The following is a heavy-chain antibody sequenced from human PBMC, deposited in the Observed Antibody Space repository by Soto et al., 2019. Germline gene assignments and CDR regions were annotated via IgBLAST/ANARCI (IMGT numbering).Heavy chain of an antibody. CDR2: ISYDGSNK. Sequence: QVQLVESGGGVVQPGRSLRLSCAASGFTFSSYGMHWVRQAPGKGLAWVAVISYDGSNKYYADSVKGRFTISRDNSKNTLYLQMNSLIAEDTAVYYCAKDLRCSSSAGSRDYWGQGTLVTVSS. J-gene: IGHJ4*02. D-gene: IGHD6-6*01. CDR3: AKDLRCSSSAGSRDY. V-gene: IGHV3-30*18. CDR1: GFTFSSYG.